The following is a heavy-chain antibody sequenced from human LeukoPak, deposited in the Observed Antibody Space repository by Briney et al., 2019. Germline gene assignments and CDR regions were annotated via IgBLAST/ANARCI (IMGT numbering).Heavy chain of an antibody. D-gene: IGHD2/OR15-2a*01. V-gene: IGHV3-7*01. CDR1: GFSLSGYW. J-gene: IGHJ4*02. CDR3: ARDLDFYATDY. CDR2: IGKDGSWI. Sequence: PGGSLRLSCAASGFSLSGYWMSWVRQAPGQGLEWVANIGKDGSWIHYADSVKGRFTISRDNAKNSLYLKMNSLRADDTAIYYCARDLDFYATDYWGQGTLVTVSS.